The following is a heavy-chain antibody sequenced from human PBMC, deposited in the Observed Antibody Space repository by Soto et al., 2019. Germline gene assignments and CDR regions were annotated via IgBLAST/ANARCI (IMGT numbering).Heavy chain of an antibody. D-gene: IGHD4-4*01. CDR3: ARELQGLYYFDY. CDR1: VYTFTSYV. Sequence: ASVKVSCKASVYTFTSYVMHWVRQAPGQSLEWIGWINAGNGHTKYSQKFQDRVTITRDTSANTAYMELSRLRSEDTAVYYCARELQGLYYFDYWGQGALVTVSS. V-gene: IGHV1-3*01. CDR2: INAGNGHT. J-gene: IGHJ4*02.